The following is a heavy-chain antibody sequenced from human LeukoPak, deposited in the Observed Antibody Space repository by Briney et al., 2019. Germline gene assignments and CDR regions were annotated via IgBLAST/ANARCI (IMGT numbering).Heavy chain of an antibody. V-gene: IGHV3-74*01. CDR1: GFTLSSYW. CDR2: INNDGSGT. J-gene: IGHJ4*02. Sequence: GGSLRLSCAASGFTLSSYWMHWVRQAPGKGLVWVSRINNDGSGTSYADSVKGRFTISRDDAKNTLYLQMNSLRAEDTAVYYCARDYYGSGSLSDYWGQGTLVTVSS. CDR3: ARDYYGSGSLSDY. D-gene: IGHD3-10*01.